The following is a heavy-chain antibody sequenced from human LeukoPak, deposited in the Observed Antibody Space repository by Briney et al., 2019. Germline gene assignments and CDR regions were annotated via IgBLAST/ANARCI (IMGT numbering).Heavy chain of an antibody. V-gene: IGHV4-34*01. Sequence: SETLSLTCAVYGGSFSGYYWSWIRQPPGKGLEWIGEINHSGSTNYNPSLKSRVTISVDTSKNQFSLKLSSVTAADTAVYYCARGGIVVVTALDYWGQGTLVTVSS. J-gene: IGHJ4*02. CDR3: ARGGIVVVTALDY. CDR1: GGSFSGYY. CDR2: INHSGST. D-gene: IGHD2-21*02.